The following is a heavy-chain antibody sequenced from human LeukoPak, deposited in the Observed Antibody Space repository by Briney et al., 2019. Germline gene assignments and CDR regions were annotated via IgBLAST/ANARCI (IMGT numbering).Heavy chain of an antibody. CDR1: GYTFTAFH. CDR2: ISAYNGNT. D-gene: IGHD1-26*01. J-gene: IGHJ3*02. V-gene: IGHV1-18*01. CDR3: ARIPGSYLIRSYAFDI. Sequence: ASVKVSCKASGYTFTAFHLHWVRQAPGQGLEWMGWISAYNGNTNYAQKLQGRVTMTTDTSTSTAYMELRSLRSDDTAVYYCARIPGSYLIRSYAFDIWGQGTMVTVSS.